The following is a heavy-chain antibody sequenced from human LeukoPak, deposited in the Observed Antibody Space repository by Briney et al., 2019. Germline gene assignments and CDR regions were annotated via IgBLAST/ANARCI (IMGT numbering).Heavy chain of an antibody. J-gene: IGHJ3*02. V-gene: IGHV3-9*01. CDR2: ISWNSGSI. Sequence: PGGSLRPSCAASGFTFDDYAMHWVRQAPGKGLEWVSGISWNSGSIGYADSVKGRFTISRDNAKNSLYLQMNSLRAEDTALYYCAKGWNDYGGYLGAFDIWGQGTMVTVSS. CDR3: AKGWNDYGGYLGAFDI. CDR1: GFTFDDYA. D-gene: IGHD4-17*01.